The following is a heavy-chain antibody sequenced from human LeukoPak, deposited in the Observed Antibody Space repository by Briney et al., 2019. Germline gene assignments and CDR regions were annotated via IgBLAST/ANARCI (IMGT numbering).Heavy chain of an antibody. D-gene: IGHD3-10*01. CDR1: GFTFSSYE. J-gene: IGHJ5*02. CDR2: ISSSGSTI. V-gene: IGHV3-48*03. Sequence: GGSLRLSCAASGFTFSSYEMNWVRQAPGKGLEWVSYISSSGSTIYYADSVKGRFTISRDNAKNSLYLQMNSLRAEDTAVYYCARVRRGVIITDWFDPWGQGTLVTVSS. CDR3: ARVRRGVIITDWFDP.